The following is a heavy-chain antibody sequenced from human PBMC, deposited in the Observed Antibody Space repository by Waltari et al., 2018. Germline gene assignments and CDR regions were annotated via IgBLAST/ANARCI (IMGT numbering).Heavy chain of an antibody. V-gene: IGHV4-39*01. CDR1: GGSISSSSYY. J-gene: IGHJ4*02. CDR2: IYYSGST. CDR3: ARTYYYDSSGYYPDVSYFDY. D-gene: IGHD3-22*01. Sequence: QLQLQESGPGLVKPSETLSLTCTVSGGSISSSSYYWGWIRQHPGKGLEWIGSIYYSGSTYYNPSLKSRVTISVDTSKNQFSLKLSSVTAADTAVYYCARTYYYDSSGYYPDVSYFDYWGQGTLVTVSS.